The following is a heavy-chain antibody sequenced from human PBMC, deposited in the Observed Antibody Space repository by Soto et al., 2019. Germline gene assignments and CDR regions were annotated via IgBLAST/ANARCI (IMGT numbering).Heavy chain of an antibody. J-gene: IGHJ6*02. CDR1: GFTFSSHG. Sequence: QVQLVESGGGVVQPGTSLRLSCVPSGFTFSSHGMYWVRQAPGKGLEWVAVISYDGNNKYYADSVKGRFTISRDNANNMLYLHMNSLRPEDTAVYYCAKDLGQQLVLNYGMDVWGHGTTVTVSS. D-gene: IGHD6-13*01. V-gene: IGHV3-30*18. CDR3: AKDLGQQLVLNYGMDV. CDR2: ISYDGNNK.